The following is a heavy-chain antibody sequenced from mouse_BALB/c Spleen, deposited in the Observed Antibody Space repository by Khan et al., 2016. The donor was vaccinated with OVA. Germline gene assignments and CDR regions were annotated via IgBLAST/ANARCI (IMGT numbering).Heavy chain of an antibody. CDR2: INPSNGRT. V-gene: IGHV1S81*02. Sequence: QVQLQQPGAELVKPGASVKLSCKASGYTFTSYWMHWVKQRPGQGLAWIGEINPSNGRTNYTEKFKSKATLTVDKSSSTAYMQLSSLTSEDSAVYYCARVPYYRYDEGYYGMDYWGQGTSGTVSS. D-gene: IGHD2-14*01. CDR3: ARVPYYRYDEGYYGMDY. CDR1: GYTFTSYW. J-gene: IGHJ4*01.